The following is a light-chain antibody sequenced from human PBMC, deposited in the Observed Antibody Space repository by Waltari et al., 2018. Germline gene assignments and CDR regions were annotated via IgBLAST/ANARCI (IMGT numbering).Light chain of an antibody. CDR3: SSYAGSSTLYV. CDR2: EGS. J-gene: IGLJ1*01. V-gene: IGLV2-23*01. Sequence: QSALTQPASVSGSPGQSITISCTGTSSDVGRYNLVSWYQQHPGKAPKLMIYEGSKRRSGVSNRFSGSKSGNTASLTISGLQAEDEADYFCSSYAGSSTLYVFGTGTKVTVL. CDR1: SSDVGRYNL.